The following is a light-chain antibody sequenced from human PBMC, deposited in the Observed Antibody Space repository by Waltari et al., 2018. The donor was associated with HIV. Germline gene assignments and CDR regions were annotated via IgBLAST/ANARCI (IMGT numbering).Light chain of an antibody. J-gene: IGKJ2*01. V-gene: IGKV3-15*01. Sequence: EIVMTQSPATLSVSPGESATLSCRASQSVTRNLAWYQRKPGQAPRLLIYGASTRATGIPARFSGSGSGTEFTLTIISLQSEDFAVYYCHQYDNWPPRTFGQGTRLENK. CDR1: QSVTRN. CDR2: GAS. CDR3: HQYDNWPPRT.